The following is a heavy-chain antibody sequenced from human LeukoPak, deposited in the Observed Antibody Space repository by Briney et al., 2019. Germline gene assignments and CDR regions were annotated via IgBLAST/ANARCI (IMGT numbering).Heavy chain of an antibody. CDR2: INPNSGGI. CDR3: ARDGKETADRNTALDY. Sequence: SVKVSCKASGYTFTVYYIHWVRQAPGQGLEWMGGINPNSGGINYAQMFQGRVTMTRDTSISTAYIKLNRLSSDDTAVYYCARDGKETADRNTALDYWGQGSLVTVSS. D-gene: IGHD2-21*02. CDR1: GYTFTVYY. V-gene: IGHV1-2*02. J-gene: IGHJ4*02.